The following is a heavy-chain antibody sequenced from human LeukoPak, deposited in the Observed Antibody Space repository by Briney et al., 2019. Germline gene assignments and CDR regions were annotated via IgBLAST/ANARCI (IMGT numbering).Heavy chain of an antibody. J-gene: IGHJ4*02. Sequence: ASVKVSCKASGYTFTSYDINWVRQASGQGLEWMGWMNPNSGNTGYAQKFQGRVTMTRNTSISTAYMELSSLRSEDTAVYYCARGRSGWDRSDYWGQGTLVTVSS. CDR3: ARGRSGWDRSDY. CDR2: MNPNSGNT. V-gene: IGHV1-8*01. CDR1: GYTFTSYD. D-gene: IGHD6-19*01.